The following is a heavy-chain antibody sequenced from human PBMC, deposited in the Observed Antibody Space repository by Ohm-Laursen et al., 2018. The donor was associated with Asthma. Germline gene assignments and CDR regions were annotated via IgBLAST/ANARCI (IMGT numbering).Heavy chain of an antibody. CDR1: GFTFSSYA. V-gene: IGHV3-30-3*01. CDR3: ARAVGATDAFDI. CDR2: ISYDGSNK. Sequence: SLRLSCTASGFTFSSYAMHWVRQAPGKGLEWVAVISYDGSNKYYADSVKGRFTISRDNSKNTLYLQMNSLRAEDTAVYYCARAVGATDAFDIWGQGTMVTVSS. D-gene: IGHD1-26*01. J-gene: IGHJ3*02.